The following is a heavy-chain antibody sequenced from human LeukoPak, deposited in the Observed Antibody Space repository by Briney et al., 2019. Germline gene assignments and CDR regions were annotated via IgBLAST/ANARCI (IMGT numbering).Heavy chain of an antibody. Sequence: GGSLRLSCAASEFTFRTYGMHWVRQAPGKGLEWVAVISYDGSNKYYADSVKGRFTISRDNSKNTLYLQMNSLRAEDTAVYYCARGPSGYHNTGGQGTLVTVSS. CDR1: EFTFRTYG. CDR2: ISYDGSNK. CDR3: ARGPSGYHNT. J-gene: IGHJ4*02. D-gene: IGHD5-12*01. V-gene: IGHV3-33*05.